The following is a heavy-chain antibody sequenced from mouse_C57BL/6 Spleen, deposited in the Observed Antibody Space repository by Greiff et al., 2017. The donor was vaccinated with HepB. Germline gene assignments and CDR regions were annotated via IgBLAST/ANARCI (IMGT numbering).Heavy chain of an antibody. CDR3: AREGYYDYDGFAY. CDR2: ISDGGSYT. D-gene: IGHD2-4*01. Sequence: EVKLVESGGGLVKPGGSLKLSCAASGFTFSSYAMSWVRQTPEKRLEWVATISDGGSYTYYPDNVKGRFTISRDNAKKNLYMQMSQLKAEDTAMYYCAREGYYDYDGFAYWGQGTLVTVSA. V-gene: IGHV5-4*01. CDR1: GFTFSSYA. J-gene: IGHJ3*01.